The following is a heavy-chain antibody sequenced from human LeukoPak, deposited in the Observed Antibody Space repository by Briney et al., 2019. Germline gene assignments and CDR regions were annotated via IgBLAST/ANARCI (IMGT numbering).Heavy chain of an antibody. CDR3: TRDREKQQLPQFFYYYYMDV. CDR2: IYSGGST. CDR1: GFSFGSYY. V-gene: IGHV3-66*01. D-gene: IGHD6-13*01. J-gene: IGHJ6*03. Sequence: GGYLRLSCAASGFSFGSYYMNWVRQAPGKGLEWVSLIYSGGSTYYADSVKGRFTIPRDNYKNNLYLQMNSLRADDTAVYYCTRDREKQQLPQFFYYYYMDVWGKGTTVTVSS.